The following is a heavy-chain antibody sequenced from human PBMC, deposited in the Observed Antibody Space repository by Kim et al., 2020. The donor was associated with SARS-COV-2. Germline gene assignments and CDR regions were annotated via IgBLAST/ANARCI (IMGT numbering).Heavy chain of an antibody. J-gene: IGHJ6*02. CDR1: GGTFSSYA. CDR2: IIPIFGTA. CDR3: ARDRVVRGVYYGMDV. D-gene: IGHD3-10*01. Sequence: SVKVSCKASGGTFSSYAISWVRQAPGQGLEWMGGIIPIFGTANYAQKFQGRVTITADESTSTAYMELSSLRSEDTAVYYCARDRVVRGVYYGMDVWGQGTTVTVSS. V-gene: IGHV1-69*13.